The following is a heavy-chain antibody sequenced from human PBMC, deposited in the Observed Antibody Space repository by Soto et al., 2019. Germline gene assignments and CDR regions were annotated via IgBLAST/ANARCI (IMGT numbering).Heavy chain of an antibody. D-gene: IGHD2-21*02. Sequence: VSCKASGYTFTSYAMHWVRQAPGQRLEWMGWINAGNGNTKYSQKFQGRVTITRDTSASTAYMELSSLRSEDTAVYYCARGFRGGDADWFVPWGQRTLVTVSS. CDR1: GYTFTSYA. CDR2: INAGNGNT. J-gene: IGHJ5*02. CDR3: ARGFRGGDADWFVP. V-gene: IGHV1-3*01.